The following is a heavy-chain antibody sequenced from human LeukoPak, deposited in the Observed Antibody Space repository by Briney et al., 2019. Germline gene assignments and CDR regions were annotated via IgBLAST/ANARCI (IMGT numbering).Heavy chain of an antibody. V-gene: IGHV4-59*01. CDR3: ARHSTAIVGATQYFDY. CDR1: GGSISSYY. Sequence: SETLSLTCIVSGGSISSYYWSWIRQPPGKGLEWIGYIHYSGSTNYNPSLKSRVTISVDTSKNQFSLKLSSVTAADTAVYYCARHSTAIVGATQYFDYWGQGTLVTVSS. CDR2: IHYSGST. J-gene: IGHJ4*02. D-gene: IGHD1-26*01.